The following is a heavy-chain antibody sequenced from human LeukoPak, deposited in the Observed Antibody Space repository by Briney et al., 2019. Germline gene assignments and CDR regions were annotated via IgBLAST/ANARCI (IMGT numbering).Heavy chain of an antibody. Sequence: SETLSLTCAVYGGSFSGYYWSWIRQPPGKGLEWIGEINHSGSTNYNPSLKSRVTISVDTSKNQFSLKLSSVTAADTAVYYCARQGIVPAAVIDYWGQGTLVTVSS. CDR3: ARQGIVPAAVIDY. CDR1: GGSFSGYY. D-gene: IGHD2-2*01. J-gene: IGHJ4*02. CDR2: INHSGST. V-gene: IGHV4-34*01.